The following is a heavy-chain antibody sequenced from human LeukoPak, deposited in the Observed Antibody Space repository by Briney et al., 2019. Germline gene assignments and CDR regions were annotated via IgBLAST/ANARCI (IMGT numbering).Heavy chain of an antibody. J-gene: IGHJ4*02. CDR3: ARGYTTGYFDY. D-gene: IGHD5-18*01. Sequence: PSETLSLTCTVSGGFFTTYYWSWIRQPPGEGLEWIGYIYYSASTNYNPSLKSRVTISVDTSKNQFSLKLASVSAADTAVYYCARGYTTGYFDYWGQGILVTVSS. V-gene: IGHV4-59*01. CDR1: GGFFTTYY. CDR2: IYYSAST.